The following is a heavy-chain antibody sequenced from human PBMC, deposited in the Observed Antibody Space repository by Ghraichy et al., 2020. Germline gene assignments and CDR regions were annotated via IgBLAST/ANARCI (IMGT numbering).Heavy chain of an antibody. CDR2: ISAYNGNT. J-gene: IGHJ3*02. D-gene: IGHD3-16*02. Sequence: ASVKVSCKASGYTFTSYGISWVRQAPGQGLEWMGWISAYNGNTNYAQKLQGRVTMTTDTSTSTAYMELRSLRSDDTAVYYCARDFGGVIVLDAFDIWGQGTMVTVSS. CDR1: GYTFTSYG. V-gene: IGHV1-18*04. CDR3: ARDFGGVIVLDAFDI.